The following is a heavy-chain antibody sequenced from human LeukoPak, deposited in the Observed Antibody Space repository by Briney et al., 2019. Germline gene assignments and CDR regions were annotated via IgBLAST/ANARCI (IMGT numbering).Heavy chain of an antibody. Sequence: SETLSLTCTVSGGSINSYYWSWIRQPAGKGLEWIGRIYSSGATNYTPSLKSRVTMSVDTSKSQFSLKLNSVTAADTAVYFCARVSSGWSYYFDYWGQGTLVTVSS. CDR1: GGSINSYY. V-gene: IGHV4-4*07. CDR2: IYSSGAT. CDR3: ARVSSGWSYYFDY. D-gene: IGHD6-19*01. J-gene: IGHJ4*02.